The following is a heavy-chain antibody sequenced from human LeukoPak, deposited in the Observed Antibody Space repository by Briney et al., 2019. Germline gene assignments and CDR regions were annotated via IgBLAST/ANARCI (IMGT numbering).Heavy chain of an antibody. V-gene: IGHV3-7*01. CDR2: IKEDGTKK. Sequence: GGSLRLSCAASGFTFNTFWMSWVRQTPGKGLEWVANIKEDGTKKYYVDSVKGRFTISRDNAENSLYLQMNSLRAEDTAVYYCAKDGEGYYDFWSGYSLGYMDVWGKGTTVTVSS. CDR1: GFTFNTFW. D-gene: IGHD3-3*01. CDR3: AKDGEGYYDFWSGYSLGYMDV. J-gene: IGHJ6*03.